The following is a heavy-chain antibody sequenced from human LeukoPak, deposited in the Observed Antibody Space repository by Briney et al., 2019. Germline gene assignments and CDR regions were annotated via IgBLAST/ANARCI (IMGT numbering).Heavy chain of an antibody. CDR1: GVSLRSYY. Sequence: PSETLSLTCTVSGVSLRSYYWNWVRQSPGRGLEWIGYMHHSGSSHYNPCLKTRVTISVDTSKNHFSLKLNSVTAADTAVYYCAGGYGSSWSFDHWGQGTLVTVSS. CDR2: MHHSGSS. J-gene: IGHJ4*02. CDR3: AGGYGSSWSFDH. D-gene: IGHD2-2*01. V-gene: IGHV4-59*01.